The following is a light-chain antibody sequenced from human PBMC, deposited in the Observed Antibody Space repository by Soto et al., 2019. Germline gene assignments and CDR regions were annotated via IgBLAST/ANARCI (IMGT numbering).Light chain of an antibody. V-gene: IGKV3-20*01. CDR2: GAS. Sequence: EIVLTQSPGTLSLSPGEIATLSCRASQSVSSSYLAWYQQKPGQAPRLLIYGASSRATGIPERFSGSGSGTDFTLTISRLEPEDFAVYYCQQYGSSPTFGQGTKVEIK. J-gene: IGKJ1*01. CDR3: QQYGSSPT. CDR1: QSVSSSY.